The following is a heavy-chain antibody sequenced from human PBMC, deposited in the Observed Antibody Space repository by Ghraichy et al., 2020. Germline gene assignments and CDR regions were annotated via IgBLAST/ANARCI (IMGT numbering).Heavy chain of an antibody. J-gene: IGHJ4*02. CDR1: GGSISSYY. D-gene: IGHD5-24*01. CDR3: ARDVAGDASN. V-gene: IGHV4-59*01. CDR2: IYYSGST. Sequence: SETLSLTCTVSGGSISSYYWSWIRQPPGKGLEWIGYIYYSGSTNYNPSLKSRVTISVDTSKNQFSLKLSSVTAADTAVYYCARDVAGDASNWGQGTLVTVSS.